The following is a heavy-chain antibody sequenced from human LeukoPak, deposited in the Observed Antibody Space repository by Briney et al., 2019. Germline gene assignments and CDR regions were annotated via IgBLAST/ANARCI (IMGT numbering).Heavy chain of an antibody. CDR3: ARDRKVVPAATPGGQNYYYYYMDV. D-gene: IGHD2-2*01. CDR2: INPNSGGT. CDR1: GYTFTGYY. J-gene: IGHJ6*03. Sequence: ASVKVSCKASGYTFTGYYMHWVRQAPGQGLEWMGWINPNSGGTNYAQKFQGRVTMTRDTSISTAYMELSRLRSDDTAVYYCARDRKVVPAATPGGQNYYYYYMDVWGKGTTVTVSS. V-gene: IGHV1-2*02.